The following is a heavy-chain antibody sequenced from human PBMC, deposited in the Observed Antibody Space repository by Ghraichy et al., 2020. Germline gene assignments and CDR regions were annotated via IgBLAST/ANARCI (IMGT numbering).Heavy chain of an antibody. J-gene: IGHJ5*02. CDR3: ARHLGLNYDILTGQAGWFDP. V-gene: IGHV4-39*01. CDR2: IYYSGST. D-gene: IGHD3-9*01. Sequence: SETLSLTCTVSGGSIISSSYYWGWIRQPPGKGLEWIGSIYYSGSTYYNPSLKSRVTISVDTSKNQFSLKLSSVTAADTAVYYCARHLGLNYDILTGQAGWFDPWGQGTLVTVSS. CDR1: GGSIISSSYY.